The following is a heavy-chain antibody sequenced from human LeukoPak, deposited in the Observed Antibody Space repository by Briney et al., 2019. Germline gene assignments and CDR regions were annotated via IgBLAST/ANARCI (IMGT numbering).Heavy chain of an antibody. Sequence: GESLRISFEGSGYSFTSYWNYRVRQMPGKGLEWMGRIDPSDSHSNYSPSLQGRVTISADKSISTAYLQWNSLKASDTALYYWVRIEITTRPGCTYPSSQGTLVTVSS. V-gene: IGHV5-10-1*01. CDR1: GYSFTSYW. D-gene: IGHD3-22*01. J-gene: IGHJ5*02. CDR2: IDPSDSHS. CDR3: VRIEITTRPGCTYP.